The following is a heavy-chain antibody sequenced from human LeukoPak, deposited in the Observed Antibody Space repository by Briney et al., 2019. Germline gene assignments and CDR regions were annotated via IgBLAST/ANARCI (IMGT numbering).Heavy chain of an antibody. J-gene: IGHJ2*01. D-gene: IGHD1-1*01. Sequence: PGGSLRLSCVPSGFTFTTYAMSWIRQPPGKGREWVSAISGGGENTYYGDSVKGRFTISRDNSKNTLYLQMNSLRAEDTATYYCAKPRAMTTGVGRYFDLWGRGTLVTVSS. CDR3: AKPRAMTTGVGRYFDL. CDR1: GFTFTTYA. CDR2: ISGGGENT. V-gene: IGHV3-23*01.